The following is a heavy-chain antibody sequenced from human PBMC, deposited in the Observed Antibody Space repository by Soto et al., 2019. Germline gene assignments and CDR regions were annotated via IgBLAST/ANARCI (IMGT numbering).Heavy chain of an antibody. CDR3: ASLTYNWNDRGAY. Sequence: SETLSLTCTVSGGSISSSSYYWGWIRQPPGKGLEWIGSIYYSGSTYYNPSLKSRVTISVDTSKNQFPLQLSSVTAADTAVYYCASLTYNWNDRGAYWGQGTLVTVSS. CDR1: GGSISSSSYY. V-gene: IGHV4-39*01. D-gene: IGHD1-20*01. J-gene: IGHJ4*02. CDR2: IYYSGST.